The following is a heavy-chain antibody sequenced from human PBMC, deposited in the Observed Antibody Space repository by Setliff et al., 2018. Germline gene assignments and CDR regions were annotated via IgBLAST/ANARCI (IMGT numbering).Heavy chain of an antibody. J-gene: IGHJ4*02. CDR1: GFTFSIYW. V-gene: IGHV3-7*01. CDR3: ARDGGEY. D-gene: IGHD3-16*01. Sequence: GGSLRLSCAASGFTFSIYWMTWVRQAPGKGLEWVANIKQDGSEKYYVDSVKGRFTISRDSAKNSLYLQMNSLRADDTAVYYCARDGGEYWGQGTLVTVSS. CDR2: IKQDGSEK.